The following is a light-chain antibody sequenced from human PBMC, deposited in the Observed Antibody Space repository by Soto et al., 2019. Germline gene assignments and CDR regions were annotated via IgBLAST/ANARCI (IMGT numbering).Light chain of an antibody. CDR2: GAS. Sequence: EIVLTQSPATLPLSPGERATLSCRASQSVGSNYLAWYQQKPGQAPRLLIYGASSGATGIPDRFSGSGSATDFTLTISILEPEDFAVYYCQQYCCSPKTFGQGTKVEVK. V-gene: IGKV3-20*01. CDR1: QSVGSNY. J-gene: IGKJ1*01. CDR3: QQYCCSPKT.